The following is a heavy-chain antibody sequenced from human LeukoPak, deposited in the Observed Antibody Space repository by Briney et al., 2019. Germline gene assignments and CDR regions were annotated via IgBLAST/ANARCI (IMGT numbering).Heavy chain of an antibody. J-gene: IGHJ6*03. CDR1: GGSISSSSYY. D-gene: IGHD1-26*01. V-gene: IGHV4-39*01. CDR3: ARPGGIEDYYYYMDV. CDR2: IYYSGST. Sequence: SETLSLTCTVSGGSISSSSYYWGWMRQPPGKGLEWIGSIYYSGSTYYNPSLKSRVTISVDTSKNQFSLKLSSVTAADTAVYYFARPGGIEDYYYYMDVWGKGTTVTVSS.